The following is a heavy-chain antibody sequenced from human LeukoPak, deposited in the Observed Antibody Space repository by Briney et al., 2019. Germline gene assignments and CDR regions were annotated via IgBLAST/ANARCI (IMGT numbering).Heavy chain of an antibody. CDR3: ARGIHTRPNYYDSSGQGY. J-gene: IGHJ4*02. D-gene: IGHD3-22*01. Sequence: GGSLRLSCAASGFIFTDYWMYWVRQAPGRGLEWVANIDEDGSEKYYVESVKGRFTISRDNAKNTLYLQMNSLRAEDTAVYYCARGIHTRPNYYDSSGQGYWGQGTLVTVSS. V-gene: IGHV3-7*01. CDR2: IDEDGSEK. CDR1: GFIFTDYW.